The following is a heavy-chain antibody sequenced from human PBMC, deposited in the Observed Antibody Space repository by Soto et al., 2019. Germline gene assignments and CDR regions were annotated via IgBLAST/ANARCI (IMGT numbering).Heavy chain of an antibody. Sequence: LRLSCAASGFTFSSYAMSWVRQAPGKGLEWVSAISGSGGSTYYADSVKGRFTISRDNSKNTLYLQMNSLRAEDTAVYYCAKDQRYDFWSGPYFDYWGQGTLVTVSS. D-gene: IGHD3-3*01. CDR3: AKDQRYDFWSGPYFDY. CDR2: ISGSGGST. CDR1: GFTFSSYA. J-gene: IGHJ4*02. V-gene: IGHV3-23*01.